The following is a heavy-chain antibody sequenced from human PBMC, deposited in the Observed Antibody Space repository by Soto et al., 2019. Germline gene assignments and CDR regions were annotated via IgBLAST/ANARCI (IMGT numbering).Heavy chain of an antibody. Sequence: QVQMVESGGGVVQPWRSLSLSCEVSVFTFRNCGMHWVRQAPGKGLVWVLVLWYDGMNKYYEDSVKVRFTISRDDYMNTLYLQMNSLRAEDTSVYFCVRDVSDPALHKNDAFNMWGQGTMVSVS. CDR1: VFTFRNCG. CDR3: VRDVSDPALHKNDAFNM. D-gene: IGHD3-10*01. J-gene: IGHJ3*02. V-gene: IGHV3-33*01. CDR2: LWYDGMNK.